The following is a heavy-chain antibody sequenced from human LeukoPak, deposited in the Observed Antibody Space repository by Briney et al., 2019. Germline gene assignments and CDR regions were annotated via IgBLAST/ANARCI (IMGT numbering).Heavy chain of an antibody. Sequence: VASVKVSCKASGGTFSSYAISWVRQAPGQGLEWMGGIIPIFGTANYAQKFQGRVTITADKSTSTAYMELSSLRSEDTAVYYCARGGPYSSGWERLDYWGQGTLVTVSS. V-gene: IGHV1-69*06. J-gene: IGHJ4*02. D-gene: IGHD6-19*01. CDR2: IIPIFGTA. CDR1: GGTFSSYA. CDR3: ARGGPYSSGWERLDY.